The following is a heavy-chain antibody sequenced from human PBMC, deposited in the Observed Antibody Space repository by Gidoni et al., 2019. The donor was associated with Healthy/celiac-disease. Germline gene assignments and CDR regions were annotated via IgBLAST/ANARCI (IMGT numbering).Heavy chain of an antibody. V-gene: IGHV1-69*01. Sequence: QVQLVQSGAAVKKPGSSVKVSCKASGGTFSSYAISWVRQAPGQGLEWMGGIIPIFGTANYAQKFQGRVTITADESTSTAYMELSSLRSEDTAVYYCASPEYCGGDCYPPVFQHWGQGTLVTVSS. D-gene: IGHD2-21*02. CDR3: ASPEYCGGDCYPPVFQH. CDR1: GGTFSSYA. J-gene: IGHJ1*01. CDR2: IIPIFGTA.